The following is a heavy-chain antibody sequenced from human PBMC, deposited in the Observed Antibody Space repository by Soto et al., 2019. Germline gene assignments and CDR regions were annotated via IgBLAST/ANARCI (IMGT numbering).Heavy chain of an antibody. CDR2: INHSGST. CDR1: GVSFNSYY. D-gene: IGHD1-1*01. CDR3: ARDLGWNYYHYYGMDV. Sequence: QVQLQQWGAGLLKPSETLSLTCGVYGVSFNSYYWSWIRQPPGKGLEWIGEINHSGSTNYNPSLKSRVTISVDTSKKPFSLKLGSVTAADPAVYYCARDLGWNYYHYYGMDVWGQGTTVTVSS. V-gene: IGHV4-34*01. J-gene: IGHJ6*02.